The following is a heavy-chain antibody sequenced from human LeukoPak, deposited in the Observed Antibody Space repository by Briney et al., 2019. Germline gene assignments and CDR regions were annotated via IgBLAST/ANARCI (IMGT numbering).Heavy chain of an antibody. Sequence: ASVKVSCKASGGTFSSYGFNWVRQAPGQGLEWMGGFIPIFGRADHAQGFQGRVTITADESTSTAYMELSSLRSEDAAVYYCASGYSYGGRAFDIWGQGAMVIVSS. J-gene: IGHJ3*02. CDR2: FIPIFGRA. CDR3: ASGYSYGGRAFDI. V-gene: IGHV1-69*13. CDR1: GGTFSSYG. D-gene: IGHD5-18*01.